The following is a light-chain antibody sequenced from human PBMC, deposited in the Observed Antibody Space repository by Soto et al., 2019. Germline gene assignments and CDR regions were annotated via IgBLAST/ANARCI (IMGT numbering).Light chain of an antibody. CDR2: GAS. CDR1: QSVASN. Sequence: EIVMTQSPASLSVSPGDGATLSCRASQSVASNVAWYQQKPGQGPRLLIHGASTRAVGLPARFSGSGSGTDFTLTISSLQSEDFAVYYCKQYHNWHSQYTFGQGTKLQIK. V-gene: IGKV3-15*01. CDR3: KQYHNWHSQYT. J-gene: IGKJ2*01.